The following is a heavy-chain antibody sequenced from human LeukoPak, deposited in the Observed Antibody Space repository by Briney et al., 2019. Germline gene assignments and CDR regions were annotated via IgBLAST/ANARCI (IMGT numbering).Heavy chain of an antibody. D-gene: IGHD2-15*01. CDR1: GYNFAGSG. V-gene: IGHV1-18*01. Sequence: ASVKVSCKASGYNFAGSGISWVRQAPGQGLEWMGWMSAYNSDTNYAQEFHGRVTMTTDTPTSTAYMELRSLRSDDTAVYYCATHCSGVSCYGSDGPWGQGTLVTVSS. CDR2: MSAYNSDT. CDR3: ATHCSGVSCYGSDGP. J-gene: IGHJ5*02.